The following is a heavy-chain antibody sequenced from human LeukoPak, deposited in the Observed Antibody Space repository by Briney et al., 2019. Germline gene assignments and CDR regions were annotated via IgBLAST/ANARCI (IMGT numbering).Heavy chain of an antibody. V-gene: IGHV3-30-3*02. CDR3: AKNGDRGAYCTGGTCYPYFYYYMDV. D-gene: IGHD2-15*01. CDR1: GFTFSSYA. J-gene: IGHJ6*03. Sequence: GGSLRLSCAASGFTFSSYALHWVRQAPGKGLEWVAVISYDGRNKYYADSVKGRFTISRDNSKNTLYLQMNSLRPEDTAVYYCAKNGDRGAYCTGGTCYPYFYYYMDVWGKGTTVTI. CDR2: ISYDGRNK.